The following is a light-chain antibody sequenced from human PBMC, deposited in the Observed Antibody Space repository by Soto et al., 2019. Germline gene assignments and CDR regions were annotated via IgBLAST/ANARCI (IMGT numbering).Light chain of an antibody. CDR3: QQYNNWPSWT. J-gene: IGKJ1*01. Sequence: EIVMTQSPATLSVSPGARATLSCSASQSVSSNLAWSQQKPGKAPRLLIYGASTRATGIPARFSGSGSGTECTLTISSLQSEDFAVYYCQQYNNWPSWTFGHGTKVEIK. V-gene: IGKV3-15*01. CDR2: GAS. CDR1: QSVSSN.